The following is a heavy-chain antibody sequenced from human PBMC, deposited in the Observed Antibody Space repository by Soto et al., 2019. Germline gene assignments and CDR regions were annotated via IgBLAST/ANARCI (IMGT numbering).Heavy chain of an antibody. J-gene: IGHJ6*02. CDR2: INHSGST. Sequence: SETLSLTCAVYGGSFSGYYWSWIRQPPGKGLEWIGEINHSGSTNYNPSLKSRVTISVDTSKNQFSLKLSSVTAADTAVYYCVSIASETYGMVVWGQGTTVTVSS. D-gene: IGHD6-13*01. CDR3: VSIASETYGMVV. V-gene: IGHV4-34*01. CDR1: GGSFSGYY.